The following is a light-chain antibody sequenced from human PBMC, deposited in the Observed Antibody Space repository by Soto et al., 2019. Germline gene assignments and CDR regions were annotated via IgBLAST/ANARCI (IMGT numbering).Light chain of an antibody. V-gene: IGKV1-39*01. J-gene: IGKJ1*01. CDR3: QLRYTMPPT. CDR2: DAS. Sequence: DIQMNQSPSSLSASVGDRVTITCRASHYISTNLNWYQHKPGKAPKLLIYDASKLESGVPSRFSGSASGTDFTLTIITLQPEDFATYYCQLRYTMPPTFGQGTKVEL. CDR1: HYISTN.